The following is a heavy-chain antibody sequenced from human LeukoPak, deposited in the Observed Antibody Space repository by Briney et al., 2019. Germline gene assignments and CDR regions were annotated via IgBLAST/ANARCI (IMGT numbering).Heavy chain of an antibody. J-gene: IGHJ3*02. CDR3: ARVRGGGAFDI. Sequence: SETLSLTCTVSGGSISSHHWSWIRQPPGKGLEWIGYILNSGRTNYNPSLESRVTISVDTSKNQFSLKLNSVTAADTAVYYWARVRGGGAFDIWGQGTVVTVSS. D-gene: IGHD3-16*01. CDR2: ILNSGRT. V-gene: IGHV4-59*11. CDR1: GGSISSHH.